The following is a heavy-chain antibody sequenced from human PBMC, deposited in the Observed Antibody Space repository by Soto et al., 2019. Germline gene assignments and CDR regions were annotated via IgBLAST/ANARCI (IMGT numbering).Heavy chain of an antibody. CDR2: IIPIFGTA. CDR3: ARAAEAAASYYYGMDV. CDR1: GGTFXXXA. J-gene: IGHJ6*02. Sequence: QVQLVQSXXXXKKPGSSVKVSCKASGGTFXXXAISWVRQAPGQGXXXXGGIIPIFGTANYAQKFQGRVTITADESTSTAYMELSSLRSEDTAVYYCARAAEAAASYYYGMDVWGQGTTVTVSS. D-gene: IGHD6-13*01. V-gene: IGHV1-69*01.